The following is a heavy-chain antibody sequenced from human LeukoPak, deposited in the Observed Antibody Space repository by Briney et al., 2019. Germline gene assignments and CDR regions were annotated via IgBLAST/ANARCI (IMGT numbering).Heavy chain of an antibody. CDR2: VNPNNGVP. Sequence: GASVKVSCKASGYTFTGYYMHWVRQAPGQGLEWMGRVNPNNGVPNYAQKFQGRVTMTRDTAISTFYMGLSSLRSDDTAVYFCAREVGYSSSYYGRFDPWGQGTLVIVSS. J-gene: IGHJ5*02. V-gene: IGHV1-2*06. D-gene: IGHD2-2*01. CDR3: AREVGYSSSYYGRFDP. CDR1: GYTFTGYY.